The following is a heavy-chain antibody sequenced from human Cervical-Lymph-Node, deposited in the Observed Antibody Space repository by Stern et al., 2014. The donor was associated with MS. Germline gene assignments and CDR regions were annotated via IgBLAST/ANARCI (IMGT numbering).Heavy chain of an antibody. CDR1: GFNLRDYR. CDR3: VRTWRENTFDS. J-gene: IGHJ4*02. CDR2: VSNIGTAI. V-gene: IGHV3-48*02. Sequence: EVQLVESGGALGQPGGSLRLSWAASGFNLRDYRMSWVRQAPGKGLEWVSCVSNIGTAIYYADSVKGRFTISRDMASNSVYLQMNSLRDEDTAVYFCVRTWRENTFDSWGQGILVTVSS. D-gene: IGHD5-24*01.